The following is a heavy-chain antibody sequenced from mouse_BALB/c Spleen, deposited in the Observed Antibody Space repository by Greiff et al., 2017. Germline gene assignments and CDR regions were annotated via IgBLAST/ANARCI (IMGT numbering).Heavy chain of an antibody. CDR2: ISSGGST. V-gene: IGHV5-6-5*01. Sequence: EVHLVESGGGLVKPGGSLKLSCAASGFTFSSYAMSWVRQTPEKRLEWVASISSGGSTYYPDSVKGRFTISRDNARNILYLQMSSLRSEDTAMYYCARGKFITTVVADYAMDYWGQGTSVTVSS. J-gene: IGHJ4*01. D-gene: IGHD1-1*01. CDR3: ARGKFITTVVADYAMDY. CDR1: GFTFSSYA.